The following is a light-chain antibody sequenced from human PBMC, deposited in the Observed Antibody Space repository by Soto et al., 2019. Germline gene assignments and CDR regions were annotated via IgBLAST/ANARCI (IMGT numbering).Light chain of an antibody. V-gene: IGLV2-14*01. CDR1: SSGIRDYNY. Sequence: QSALTQPASVSGSPGQSITISCTGTSSGIRDYNYVSWYQQLPGNAPKLIMYEVSNRPSGISNRFSGSKSGNTASLTISGLQAEDEDDYYRSSKSHDFFGTGTKVTVL. CDR2: EVS. J-gene: IGLJ1*01. CDR3: SSKSHDF.